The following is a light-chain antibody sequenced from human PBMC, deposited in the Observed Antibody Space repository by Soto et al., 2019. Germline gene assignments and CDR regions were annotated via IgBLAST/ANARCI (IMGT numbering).Light chain of an antibody. CDR2: AAS. Sequence: DIQMTQSPSSLSAVVGDRVTITCRASRGIGDRLAWFQQKPGKAPQFLIQAASNLQSGVPSRFSGSGSGTEFTLTISSLQPDDFATYYCQQYNSYSRTFGQGTKVDI. J-gene: IGKJ1*01. V-gene: IGKV1D-16*01. CDR1: RGIGDR. CDR3: QQYNSYSRT.